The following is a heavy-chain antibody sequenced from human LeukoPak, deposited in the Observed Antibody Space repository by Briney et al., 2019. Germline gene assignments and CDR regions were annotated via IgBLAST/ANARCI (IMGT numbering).Heavy chain of an antibody. J-gene: IGHJ4*02. CDR2: FAGSDSTK. D-gene: IGHD3-22*01. Sequence: GGSLRLSCAASGFDFGAYEMNWVRQAPGKGPEWVAYFAGSDSTKYYADSVRGRFTLSRDNAKKSLYLQMSSLRAEDTALYYCTTLGYHLDSWGQGTLVTVSS. V-gene: IGHV3-48*03. CDR1: GFDFGAYE. CDR3: TTLGYHLDS.